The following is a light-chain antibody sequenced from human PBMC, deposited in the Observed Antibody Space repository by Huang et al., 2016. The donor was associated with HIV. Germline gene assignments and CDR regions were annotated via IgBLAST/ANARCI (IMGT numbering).Light chain of an antibody. CDR3: QQSYSAPLYT. J-gene: IGKJ2*01. CDR1: QIISTY. CDR2: AAS. V-gene: IGKV1-39*01. Sequence: DIQMTQSPSSLSASVGDRVTITCRASQIISTYLHWYHQKPGKAPKLLIYAASTLQSGVPARVSGSGSGTDFTLTISSLQSEDLGTYFCQQSYSAPLYTFGQGTKLEI.